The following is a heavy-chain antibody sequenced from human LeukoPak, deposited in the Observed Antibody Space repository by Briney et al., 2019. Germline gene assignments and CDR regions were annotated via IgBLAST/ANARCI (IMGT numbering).Heavy chain of an antibody. Sequence: SVKVSCKASGGTFGSYAISWVRQAPGQGLEWMGGIIPIFGTANYAQKFQGRVTITADESTSTAYMELSSLRSEDTAVYYCAKDPMTIRADDAFDIWGQGTMVTVSS. V-gene: IGHV1-69*13. CDR1: GGTFGSYA. D-gene: IGHD4/OR15-4a*01. CDR2: IIPIFGTA. CDR3: AKDPMTIRADDAFDI. J-gene: IGHJ3*02.